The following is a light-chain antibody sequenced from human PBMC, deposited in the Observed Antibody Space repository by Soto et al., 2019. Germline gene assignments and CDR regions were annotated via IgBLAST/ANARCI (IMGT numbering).Light chain of an antibody. V-gene: IGKV3-20*01. CDR1: QSVSSSY. CDR3: QRYGTSPPLT. Sequence: EIVLTQSPGNLSLSPGERATLSCRASQSVSSSYLAWYQQKPGQAPRLLIYGASSRATGIPDRFSGSGSATDFTLTISRLEPEDFAVYYCQRYGTSPPLTFGGGTKVDIK. CDR2: GAS. J-gene: IGKJ4*01.